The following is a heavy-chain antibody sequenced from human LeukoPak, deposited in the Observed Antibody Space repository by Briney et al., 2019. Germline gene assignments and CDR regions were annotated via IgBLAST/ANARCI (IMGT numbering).Heavy chain of an antibody. CDR3: APAWESVDY. D-gene: IGHD1-26*01. CDR1: GGSISSSSYY. J-gene: IGHJ4*02. CDR2: IYYSGNT. V-gene: IGHV4-39*01. Sequence: KPSETLSLTCTVSGGSISSSSYYWGWIRQPPGKGLEWIGSIYYSGNTYYNPSLKSRVTISVDTSKNQFSLKLSSVTAADTAVYYCAPAWESVDYWGQGTLVTVSS.